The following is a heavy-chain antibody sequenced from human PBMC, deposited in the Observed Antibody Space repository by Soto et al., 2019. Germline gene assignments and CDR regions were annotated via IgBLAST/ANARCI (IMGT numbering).Heavy chain of an antibody. D-gene: IGHD3-10*01. Sequence: SEMLSLTCTVSGGSISSGGYYWSWIRQHPGKGLEWIGYIYYSGSTYYNPSLKSRVTISVDTSKNQFSLKLSSVTAADTAVYYCARQLYGSGSYYSDYWGQGTLVTVSS. V-gene: IGHV4-61*08. CDR2: IYYSGST. J-gene: IGHJ4*02. CDR1: GGSISSGGYY. CDR3: ARQLYGSGSYYSDY.